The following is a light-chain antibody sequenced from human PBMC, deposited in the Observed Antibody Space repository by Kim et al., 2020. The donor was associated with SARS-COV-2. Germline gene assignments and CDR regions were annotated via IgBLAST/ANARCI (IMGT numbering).Light chain of an antibody. V-gene: IGKV1D-13*01. CDR3: QQFNNYPPLT. Sequence: SVGDRVTITCRASKGISSALAWYQQKPGKAPKLLIYDASSLESGVPSRFSGSGSGTDFTLTISSLQPEDFATYYCQQFNNYPPLTFGGGTKVDIK. J-gene: IGKJ4*01. CDR2: DAS. CDR1: KGISSA.